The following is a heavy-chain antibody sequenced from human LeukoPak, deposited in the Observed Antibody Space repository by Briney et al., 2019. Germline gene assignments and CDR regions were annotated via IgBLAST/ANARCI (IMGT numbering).Heavy chain of an antibody. Sequence: QPGRSLRLSCAASGFAFRDYAMSWFRQAPGKGLEWVGFITLGIYGAPTQYAASVKGRFTISRDDSKSNTYLQTSSLRTEDTAVYYCTRDNYADDRRDAFDLWGQGTMVTVSS. CDR1: GFAFRDYA. V-gene: IGHV3-49*03. J-gene: IGHJ3*01. CDR2: ITLGIYGAPT. CDR3: TRDNYADDRRDAFDL. D-gene: IGHD2-2*01.